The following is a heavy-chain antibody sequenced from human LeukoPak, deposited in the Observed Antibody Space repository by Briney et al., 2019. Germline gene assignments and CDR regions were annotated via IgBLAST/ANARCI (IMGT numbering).Heavy chain of an antibody. J-gene: IGHJ4*02. CDR2: IYHSGST. Sequence: PSETLSLTCAVSGGSISSSNWWSWVRQPPGKGLEWIGEIYHSGSTNYNTSLKSRVTISVDKSKNQFSLKLSSVTAADTAVYYCARLPATTMAGISVEAVDYWGQGTLVTVSS. D-gene: IGHD6-19*01. CDR3: ARLPATTMAGISVEAVDY. V-gene: IGHV4-4*02. CDR1: GGSISSSNW.